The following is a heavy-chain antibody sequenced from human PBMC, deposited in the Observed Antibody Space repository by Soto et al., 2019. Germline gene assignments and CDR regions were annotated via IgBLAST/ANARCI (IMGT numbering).Heavy chain of an antibody. D-gene: IGHD2-21*01. J-gene: IGHJ4*02. CDR1: GTSITSTSYH. CDR2: IHSSGST. Sequence: QKLLQDSGPGLVKPSETLSLICTVSGTSITSTSYHWGWIRQSPGKGLEWIGTIHSSGSTNYNPSLVCRVTISLDTSKGQFSLNLVSVTAADTAVYYCARRIGYGLWWSYFDYWGQGTLVTVSS. V-gene: IGHV4-39*01. CDR3: ARRIGYGLWWSYFDY.